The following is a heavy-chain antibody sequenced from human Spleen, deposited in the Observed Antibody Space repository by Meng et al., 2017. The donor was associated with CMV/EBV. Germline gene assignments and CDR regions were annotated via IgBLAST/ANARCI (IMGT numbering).Heavy chain of an antibody. CDR3: SCCNGIAFAGIAVPATYDY. D-gene: IGHD6-19*01. J-gene: IGHJ4*02. V-gene: IGHV4-4*02. CDR2: IFLSCGA. CDR1: IFSISF. Sequence: IFSISFWAWLRHVPAKGLELVWVIFLSCGANYNPSLDCLVTISAVSSKNPFSLMLLSMAAAGTAVYYCSCCNGIAFAGIAVPATYDYWGQGTLVTVSS.